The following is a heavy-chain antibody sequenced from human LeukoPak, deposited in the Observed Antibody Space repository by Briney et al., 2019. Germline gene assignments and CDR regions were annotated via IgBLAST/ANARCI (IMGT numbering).Heavy chain of an antibody. CDR1: GFTFSSYW. CDR2: INRGGNNT. D-gene: IGHD4-17*01. J-gene: IGHJ6*02. CDR3: ARNTAPSYGLDV. Sequence: PGGSLRLSCAVSGFTFSSYWMHWVRQVPGKGLVWVSRINRGGNNTNYADSVKGRFTISRDNAKNTLYLQMNSLRAEDTAVYYCARNTAPSYGLDVWGQGTTVTVSS. V-gene: IGHV3-74*01.